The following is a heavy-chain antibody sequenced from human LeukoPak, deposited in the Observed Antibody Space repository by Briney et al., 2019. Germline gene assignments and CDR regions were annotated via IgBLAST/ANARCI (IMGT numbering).Heavy chain of an antibody. V-gene: IGHV1-2*02. CDR1: GYTFTGYY. Sequence: GASVKVSCKASGYTFTGYYMHWVRQAPGQGLEWMGWINPNSGGTNYAQKFQGRVTMTRDTSISTAYMELSRLRSDDTAVYYCARDLEDCGGDCYWYFDYWGQGTLVTVSS. CDR3: ARDLEDCGGDCYWYFDY. CDR2: INPNSGGT. D-gene: IGHD2-21*02. J-gene: IGHJ4*02.